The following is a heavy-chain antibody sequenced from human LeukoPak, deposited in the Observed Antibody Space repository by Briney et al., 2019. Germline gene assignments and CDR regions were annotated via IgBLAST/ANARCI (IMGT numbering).Heavy chain of an antibody. CDR2: IYYSGST. CDR3: ARYCSSTSCLGSYWYFDL. Sequence: PSETLSLTCTVSGGSISSGDYYWSWIRQPPGKGLEWIGYIYYSGSTYYNPSLKSRVTISVDTSKNQFSLKLSSVTAADTAVYYCARYCSSTSCLGSYWYFDLWGRGTLVTVSS. J-gene: IGHJ2*01. D-gene: IGHD2-2*01. CDR1: GGSISSGDYY. V-gene: IGHV4-30-4*01.